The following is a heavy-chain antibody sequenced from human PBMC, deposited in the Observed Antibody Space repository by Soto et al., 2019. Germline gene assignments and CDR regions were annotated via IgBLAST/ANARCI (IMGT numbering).Heavy chain of an antibody. Sequence: SETLSLTCTVSGGSISSYYWSWIRQPPGKGLEWIGYIYYSGSTNYNPSLKSRVTISVDTSKNQFSLKLSSVTAADTAVYYCAREYCSGGSCYSPHYYYMDVWGKGTTVTVSS. CDR3: AREYCSGGSCYSPHYYYMDV. CDR1: GGSISSYY. V-gene: IGHV4-59*01. J-gene: IGHJ6*03. D-gene: IGHD2-15*01. CDR2: IYYSGST.